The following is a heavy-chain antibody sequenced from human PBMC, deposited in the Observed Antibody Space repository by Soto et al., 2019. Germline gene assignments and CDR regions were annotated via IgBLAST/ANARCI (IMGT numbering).Heavy chain of an antibody. J-gene: IGHJ4*01. Sequence: SETLSLTCAVYGGSFSGYYWSWIRQPPGKGLEWIGEINHSGSTNYNPSLKSRVTISVDTSKNQFPLKLSSVTAADTAVYYCARSLRSVYYDLWRGYASRGGPRLYFDSWGHGTLVTVSS. CDR1: GGSFSGYY. V-gene: IGHV4-34*01. CDR2: INHSGST. D-gene: IGHD3-3*01. CDR3: ARSLRSVYYDLWRGYASRGGPRLYFDS.